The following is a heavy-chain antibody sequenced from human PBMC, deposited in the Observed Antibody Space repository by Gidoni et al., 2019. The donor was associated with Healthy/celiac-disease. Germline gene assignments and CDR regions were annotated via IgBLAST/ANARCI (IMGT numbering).Heavy chain of an antibody. CDR3: ARGALGSSPLVFDY. J-gene: IGHJ4*02. D-gene: IGHD6-13*01. V-gene: IGHV4-31*03. CDR2: IYYSGST. Sequence: QVQLQASGPGLVTPSPTLSLTCPVSGGPLRSGGYYWSWIRQHPGKGLEWIGYIYYSGSTYYNPSLKSRVTISVDTSKNQFSLKLSSVTAADTAVYYCARGALGSSPLVFDYWGQGTLVTVSS. CDR1: GGPLRSGGYY.